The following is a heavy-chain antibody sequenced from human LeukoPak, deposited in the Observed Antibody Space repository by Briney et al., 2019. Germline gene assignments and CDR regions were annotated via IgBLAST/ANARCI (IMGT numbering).Heavy chain of an antibody. CDR3: ARVSDWNDFDY. CDR2: IYYTGST. V-gene: IGHV4-59*01. D-gene: IGHD1-1*01. CDR1: GGSISSYY. J-gene: IGHJ4*02. Sequence: SETLSLTCTVSGGSISSYYWSWIRQPPGKGLEWIGYIYYTGSTNYNPSLESRVTISVDTSKNQFSLRLSSVTAADTAVYHCARVSDWNDFDYWGQGTLVTVSS.